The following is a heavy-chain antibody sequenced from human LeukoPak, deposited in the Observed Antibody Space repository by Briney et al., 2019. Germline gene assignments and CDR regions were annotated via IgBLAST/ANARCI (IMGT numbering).Heavy chain of an antibody. CDR1: GYTFTGYY. CDR3: ARDLASAQDTAMVTILGTLYYYYMDV. J-gene: IGHJ6*03. V-gene: IGHV1-2*02. D-gene: IGHD5-18*01. CDR2: INPNSGGT. Sequence: ASVKVSCKASGYTFTGYYMHWVRQAPGQGLEWMGWINPNSGGTNYAQKFQGRVTMTRDTSISTAYMELSRLRSDDTAVYYCARDLASAQDTAMVTILGTLYYYYMDVWGKGTTVTVSS.